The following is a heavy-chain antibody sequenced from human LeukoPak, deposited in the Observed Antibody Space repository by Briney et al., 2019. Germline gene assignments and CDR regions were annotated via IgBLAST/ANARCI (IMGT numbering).Heavy chain of an antibody. Sequence: GGSLRLPCAASGFTFSSYSMNWVRQAPGKGLEWVSYISSSSSTIYYADSVKGRFTISRDNAKNSLYLQMNSLRAEDTAVYYCARDQSYSSSWPYYYYGMDVWGQGTTVTVSS. V-gene: IGHV3-48*01. CDR3: ARDQSYSSSWPYYYYGMDV. CDR2: ISSSSSTI. J-gene: IGHJ6*02. CDR1: GFTFSSYS. D-gene: IGHD6-13*01.